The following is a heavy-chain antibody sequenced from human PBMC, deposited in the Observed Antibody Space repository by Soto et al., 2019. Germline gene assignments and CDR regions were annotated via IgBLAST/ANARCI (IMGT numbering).Heavy chain of an antibody. V-gene: IGHV4-34*01. D-gene: IGHD2-2*01. Sequence: SETLSLSCAVSGGSFSGYYWSWIRQPPGKGLEWIGEINHSGSTNYNPSLKSRVTISVDTSKNQFSLKLSSVTAADTAVYYCARGRDVVVPATGSSFDYWGQGTLVTVSS. CDR3: ARGRDVVVPATGSSFDY. CDR2: INHSGST. J-gene: IGHJ4*02. CDR1: GGSFSGYY.